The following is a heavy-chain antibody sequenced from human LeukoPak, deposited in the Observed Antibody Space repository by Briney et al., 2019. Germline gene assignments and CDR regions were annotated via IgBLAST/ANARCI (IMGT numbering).Heavy chain of an antibody. J-gene: IGHJ4*02. CDR3: AQGKSGYPY. Sequence: GGSLRLSCAASGFTFSSYAMSWVRQAPGKGLEWVSSISGSGGTTYSADSVKGRFTISRDNSKNTLYLQMNSLRAEDTAVYYCAQGKSGYPYWGQGTLVTVSS. CDR1: GFTFSSYA. D-gene: IGHD5-12*01. V-gene: IGHV3-23*01. CDR2: ISGSGGTT.